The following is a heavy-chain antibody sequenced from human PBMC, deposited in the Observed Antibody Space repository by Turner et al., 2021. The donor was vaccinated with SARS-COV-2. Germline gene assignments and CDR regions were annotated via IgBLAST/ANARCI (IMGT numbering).Heavy chain of an antibody. Sequence: QVHLVQSEPEARKPGASVKISCKSSGYTFSDFYIHWVRQAPGQGLEWMGIFNPSGGGTSYAQDFQGRLTMTGDTSTSTVYMELSSLGSEDTAVYFCAREIPIQRGAFDIWGQGTMVTVSS. D-gene: IGHD2-2*02. CDR1: GYTFSDFY. CDR3: AREIPIQRGAFDI. V-gene: IGHV1-46*01. J-gene: IGHJ3*02. CDR2: FNPSGGGT.